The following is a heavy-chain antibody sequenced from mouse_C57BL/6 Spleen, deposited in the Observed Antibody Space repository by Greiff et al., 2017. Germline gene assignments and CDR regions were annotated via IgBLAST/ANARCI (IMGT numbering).Heavy chain of an antibody. CDR3: ARSDGSYWYFDV. CDR2: IDPSDSYT. CDR1: GYTFTSYW. Sequence: VQLQQPGAELVMPGASVKLSCKASGYTFTSYWMHWVKQRPGQGLEWIGEIDPSDSYTNYNQKFKGKSTLTVDKSSSTAYMQLSSLTSEYSAVYYCARSDGSYWYFDVWGTGTTVTVSS. V-gene: IGHV1-69*01. D-gene: IGHD2-3*01. J-gene: IGHJ1*03.